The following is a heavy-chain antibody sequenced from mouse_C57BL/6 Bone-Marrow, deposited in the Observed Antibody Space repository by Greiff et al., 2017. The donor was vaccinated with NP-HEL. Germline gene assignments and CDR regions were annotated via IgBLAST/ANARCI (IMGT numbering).Heavy chain of an antibody. CDR1: GYSITSDY. V-gene: IGHV3-8*01. D-gene: IGHD1-1*01. Sequence: EVMLVESGPGLAKPSQTLSLTCSVTGYSITSDYWNWIRKFPGNKLEYMGYISYSGSTYYNPSLKSRISITRDTSKNQYYLQLNSVTTEDTATYYCARRPHYYGSSSSYAMDYWGQGTSVTVSS. CDR3: ARRPHYYGSSSSYAMDY. CDR2: ISYSGST. J-gene: IGHJ4*01.